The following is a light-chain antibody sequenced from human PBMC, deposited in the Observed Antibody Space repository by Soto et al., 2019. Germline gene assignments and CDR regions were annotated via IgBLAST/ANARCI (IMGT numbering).Light chain of an antibody. J-gene: IGLJ1*01. CDR3: CSYTTSNTRQIV. CDR1: SSDVVGYNY. CDR2: GVS. Sequence: QSALTQPASVSGSPGQSITISCTGTSSDVVGYNYVSWYQQHPGKAPKLMIYGVSNRPSGVSNRFSGSKSGNTASLTISGLQAEDEADYYCCSYTTSNTRQIVFGTGTKVTVL. V-gene: IGLV2-14*01.